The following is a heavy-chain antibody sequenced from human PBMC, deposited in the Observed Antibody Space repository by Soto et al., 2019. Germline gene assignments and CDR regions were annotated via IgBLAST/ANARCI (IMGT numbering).Heavy chain of an antibody. Sequence: EVQLVESGGGLVQPGGSLRLSCAASGFTFSSYWMHWVRQAPGKGLVWVSRTNEDGSTINYADSVKGRFTISRDNAKNTLYRKINSWRAEDTALYYLTRDIGGGGGYWGPGTLVTVSS. J-gene: IGHJ4*02. V-gene: IGHV3-74*01. CDR1: GFTFSSYW. CDR2: TNEDGSTI. CDR3: TRDIGGGGGY. D-gene: IGHD3-10*01.